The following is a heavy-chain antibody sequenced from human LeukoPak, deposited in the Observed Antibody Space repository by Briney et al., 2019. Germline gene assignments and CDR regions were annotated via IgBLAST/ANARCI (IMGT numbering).Heavy chain of an antibody. D-gene: IGHD5-18*01. Sequence: PGGSLRLSCAASGFTFSSYWMSWFRQAPGKGLEWVGFIRSKAYGGTTEYAASVKGRFTISRDDSKSIAYLQMNSLKTEDTAEYYCTRGPSLQWGAMVADGDAFDIWGQGTMVTISS. J-gene: IGHJ3*02. CDR2: IRSKAYGGTT. CDR3: TRGPSLQWGAMVADGDAFDI. V-gene: IGHV3-49*03. CDR1: GFTFSSYW.